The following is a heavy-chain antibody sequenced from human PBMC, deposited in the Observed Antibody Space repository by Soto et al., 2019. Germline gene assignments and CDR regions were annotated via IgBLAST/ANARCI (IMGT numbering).Heavy chain of an antibody. J-gene: IGHJ5*02. CDR2: IYYSGDT. CDR1: GDSVRNYY. V-gene: IGHV4-59*02. Sequence: QVRLQESGPGLVKTSETLSLTCTVSGDSVRNYYWSWIRQPPGKGLEWIGYIYYSGDTNYNPSLKSRVTMSEDTSKNQFSLNLSSVTAADTAVYYCARGVKTVTTWGQGTLVTVS. CDR3: ARGVKTVTT. D-gene: IGHD4-4*01.